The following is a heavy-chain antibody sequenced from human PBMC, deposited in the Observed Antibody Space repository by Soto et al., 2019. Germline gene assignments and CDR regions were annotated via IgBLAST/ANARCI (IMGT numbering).Heavy chain of an antibody. V-gene: IGHV5-51*01. D-gene: IGHD3-16*01. CDR3: TKGATSTFDS. CDR2: VYPSDSDV. Sequence: XESLKISCQGSGYRFTSSWIGWVRQMPGKGLEWLGNVYPSDSDVRYSPSFEGRVTISDDNSINTAYLHLLNLKASDTAIYYCTKGATSTFDSCGQGNRVTVSS. J-gene: IGHJ4*02. CDR1: GYRFTSSW.